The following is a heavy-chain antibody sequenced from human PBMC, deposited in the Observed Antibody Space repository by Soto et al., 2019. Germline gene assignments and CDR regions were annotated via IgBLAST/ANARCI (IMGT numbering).Heavy chain of an antibody. CDR2: IKKDGSEK. Sequence: GGSLRLSCAASGFTFSSYWMHWVRQAPGKGLEWVANIKKDGSEKYYVDSVKGRFTISRDNAKNSLYLQMNSLRAEDTAVYYCARDRLPRAFDIWGQGTMVTVSS. CDR3: ARDRLPRAFDI. V-gene: IGHV3-7*03. D-gene: IGHD4-17*01. CDR1: GFTFSSYW. J-gene: IGHJ3*02.